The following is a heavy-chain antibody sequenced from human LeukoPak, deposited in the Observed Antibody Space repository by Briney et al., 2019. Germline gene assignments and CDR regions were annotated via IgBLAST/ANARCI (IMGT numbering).Heavy chain of an antibody. V-gene: IGHV3-53*01. D-gene: IGHD5-12*01. J-gene: IGHJ4*02. CDR1: GFTVSSNY. CDR3: ARDLGRYYGGYGPVDY. Sequence: GGSLRLSCAASGFTVSSNYMSWVRQAPGKGLEWVSVIYSGGSTYYADSVKGRFTISRDNSKNTLYLQMNSLRAEGTAVYYCARDLGRYYGGYGPVDYWGQGTLVTVSS. CDR2: IYSGGST.